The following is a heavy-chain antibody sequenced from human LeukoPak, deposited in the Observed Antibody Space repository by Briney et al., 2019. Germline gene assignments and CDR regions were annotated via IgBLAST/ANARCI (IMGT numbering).Heavy chain of an antibody. Sequence: SGGSLRLSCVASGFTVNRNVMSWVRQAPGKGLEWVSLIYSDDRAFYADSVKGRFTISRNKSKNTLFLQMSSLKPEDTAIYYCAIDLAGFEEPRYYYYMDVWGKGTTVTVSS. CDR2: IYSDDRA. CDR1: GFTVNRNV. D-gene: IGHD1-14*01. V-gene: IGHV3-66*02. J-gene: IGHJ6*03. CDR3: AIDLAGFEEPRYYYYMDV.